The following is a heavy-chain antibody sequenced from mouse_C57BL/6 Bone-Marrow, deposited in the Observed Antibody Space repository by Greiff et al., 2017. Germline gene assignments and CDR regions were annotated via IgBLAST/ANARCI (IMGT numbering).Heavy chain of an antibody. V-gene: IGHV1-64*01. CDR3: ARWRGVWFAY. CDR2: FDPNSGST. CDR1: GYTFTSYW. J-gene: IGHJ3*01. Sequence: QVQLQQPGAELVKPGASVKLSCKASGYTFTSYWMHWVKQRPGHGLEWIGMFDPNSGSTNYNEKFKGKATLTVDKSSSTAYMQLSSMTSEDAAVYYWARWRGVWFAYWGQGTLVTVSA.